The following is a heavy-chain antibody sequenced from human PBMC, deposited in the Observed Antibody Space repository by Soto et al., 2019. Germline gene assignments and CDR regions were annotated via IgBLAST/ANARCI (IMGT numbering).Heavy chain of an antibody. CDR1: GGALSSGGYY. D-gene: IGHD2-15*01. CDR3: EREMSQEGSLGGSAYGI. J-gene: IGHJ3*02. CDR2: IYYSRST. Sequence: QVQLQESRPGLVTPSQTLYLTCTVSGGALSSGGYYWSCIPQHPGKILECIGDIYYSRSTYSNPALKSLVTISVDPSKSQFSLKVSSLTAPDTAVYYCEREMSQEGSLGGSAYGIWGQGTLVTGSS. V-gene: IGHV4-31*01.